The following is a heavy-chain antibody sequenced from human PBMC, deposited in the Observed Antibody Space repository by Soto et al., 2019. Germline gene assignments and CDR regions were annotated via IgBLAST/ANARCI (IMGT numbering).Heavy chain of an antibody. CDR3: ARANWNEDY. D-gene: IGHD1-20*01. CDR1: GYTFTGYF. Sequence: GASVKVSCKASGYTFTGYFMHWVRQAPGQGLEWMGIINPSRGSTTYAQKFQGRVTMTRDTSTSTVYMELISLRSDDTAVYYCARANWNEDYWGQGTLVTVSS. J-gene: IGHJ4*02. V-gene: IGHV1-46*01. CDR2: INPSRGST.